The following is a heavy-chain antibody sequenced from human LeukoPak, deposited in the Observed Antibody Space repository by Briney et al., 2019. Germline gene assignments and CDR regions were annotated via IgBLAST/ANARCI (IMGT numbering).Heavy chain of an antibody. Sequence: ASVKVSCKASGYTFTGYHMHWVRQAPGQGLEWMGWINPNTGDTNYAQKFQGRVAMTRDTSINTAYMELSRLRSDDTAVYYCAINPDSSGGGSDWYFDLWGRGTLVTVSS. CDR3: AINPDSSGGGSDWYFDL. D-gene: IGHD3-22*01. J-gene: IGHJ2*01. CDR2: INPNTGDT. CDR1: GYTFTGYH. V-gene: IGHV1-2*02.